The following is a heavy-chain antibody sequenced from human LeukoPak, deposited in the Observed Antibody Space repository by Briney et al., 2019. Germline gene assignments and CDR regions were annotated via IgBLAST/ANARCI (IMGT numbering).Heavy chain of an antibody. J-gene: IGHJ4*02. V-gene: IGHV3-30*04. CDR2: ITYDGGNK. Sequence: GGSLRLSCAASQFTFSNYAFHWVRQAPGKGLEWVALITYDGGNKDYADSVKGRFTLSRDNSRDTLYLQMNSLTVDDTAVYYCVRNRNLKMTSTGILGNWGLGTLVIVSS. CDR1: QFTFSNYA. CDR3: VRNRNLKMTSTGILGN. D-gene: IGHD3-3*02.